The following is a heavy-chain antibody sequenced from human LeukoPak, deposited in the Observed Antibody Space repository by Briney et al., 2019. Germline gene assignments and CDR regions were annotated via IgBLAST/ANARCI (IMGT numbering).Heavy chain of an antibody. D-gene: IGHD2-2*01. CDR1: GYTFTGYY. CDR3: ASRYRSSTSCSYYYYYMDV. V-gene: IGHV1-2*02. CDR2: INPNSGGT. J-gene: IGHJ6*03. Sequence: ASVKVSCKASGYTFTGYYMHWVRQAPGQGLEWMGWINPNSGGTNYAQKFQGRVTMTRDTSISTAYMELSRLRSDDTAVYYCASRYRSSTSCSYYYYYMDVWGKGTTVTVSS.